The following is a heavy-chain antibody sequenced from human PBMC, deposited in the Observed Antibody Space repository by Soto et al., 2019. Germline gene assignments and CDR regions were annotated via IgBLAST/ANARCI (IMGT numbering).Heavy chain of an antibody. D-gene: IGHD1-26*01. CDR2: INHSGST. CDR3: ARGRNLGGTFLDY. J-gene: IGHJ4*02. V-gene: IGHV4-34*01. CDR1: GGSFSGYY. Sequence: QVQLQQWGAGLLKPSETLSLTCAVYGGSFSGYYWTWIRQPPGKGLEWIGEINHSGSTNYNPSLKSRVAILVDTSNSQFSLKLSSVTVADTAVYYCARGRNLGGTFLDYWGQGTLVTVSS.